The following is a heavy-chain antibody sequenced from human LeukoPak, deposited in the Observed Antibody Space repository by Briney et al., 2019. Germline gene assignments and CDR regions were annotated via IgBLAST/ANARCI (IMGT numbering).Heavy chain of an antibody. Sequence: PGGSLRLSCAASGFTFSSYGMSWVRQAPGKGLEWVSAISGSGGSTYYADSVKGRFTISRDNSKNTLYLQMNSLRAEDTAVYYCAKVRSFGETHYYYYYMDVWGKGTTVTISS. CDR3: AKVRSFGETHYYYYYMDV. V-gene: IGHV3-23*01. J-gene: IGHJ6*03. CDR1: GFTFSSYG. D-gene: IGHD3-10*01. CDR2: ISGSGGST.